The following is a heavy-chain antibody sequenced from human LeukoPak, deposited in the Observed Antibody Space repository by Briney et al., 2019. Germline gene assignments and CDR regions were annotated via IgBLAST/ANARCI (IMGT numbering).Heavy chain of an antibody. Sequence: ASVKVSCKASGYTFTDHYMHWVRQAPGQRLEWMGWINPNSGDTHYAQKFQGRVTMTRDTPISTAYMELSRLRSDDTAVYYCARALTGELYYFDYWGQGTLVTVSS. V-gene: IGHV1-2*02. CDR1: GYTFTDHY. D-gene: IGHD7-27*01. CDR2: INPNSGDT. J-gene: IGHJ4*02. CDR3: ARALTGELYYFDY.